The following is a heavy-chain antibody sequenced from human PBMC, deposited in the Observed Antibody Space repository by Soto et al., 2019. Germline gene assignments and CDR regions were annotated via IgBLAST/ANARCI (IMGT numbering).Heavy chain of an antibody. V-gene: IGHV4-38-2*01. CDR1: GYSITSSSF. J-gene: IGHJ5*02. D-gene: IGHD3-9*01. Sequence: SETLSLTCAVSGYSITSSSFWGWIRQPPGKGLEWIGSIHLGGTTYYDPSLKSRVTISLDTSRNQFSLMLPSVTAADTAVYYCARVLVTGYFDWLDPWGQGTLVTVSS. CDR3: ARVLVTGYFDWLDP. CDR2: IHLGGTT.